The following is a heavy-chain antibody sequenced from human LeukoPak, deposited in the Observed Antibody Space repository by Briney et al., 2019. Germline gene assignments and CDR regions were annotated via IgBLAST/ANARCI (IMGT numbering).Heavy chain of an antibody. CDR3: ARTYYDILTAYNSYFDY. CDR1: GFTFTTYS. CDR2: ITSSSASM. J-gene: IGHJ4*02. D-gene: IGHD3-9*01. V-gene: IGHV3-21*01. Sequence: GGSLRLSCAASGFTFTTYSMNWVRQAPGKGLEWVSSITSSSASMYYADSVKGRFTISRDNAKNSLYLQMNSLRAEDTAVYYCARTYYDILTAYNSYFDYWGQGTLVTVSS.